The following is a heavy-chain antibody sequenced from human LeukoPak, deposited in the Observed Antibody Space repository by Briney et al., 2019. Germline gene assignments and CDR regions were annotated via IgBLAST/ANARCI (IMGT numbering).Heavy chain of an antibody. D-gene: IGHD3-9*01. V-gene: IGHV3-43*01. CDR3: AKDRGLYFRYYYYMDV. Sequence: GGSLRLSCAASGFTFDDYNMHWVRQAPGKGLEWVSLITWNGDSTYYADSVEGRFTISRDNSKNSLYLQMNSLRTEDTALYYCAKDRGLYFRYYYYMDVWGKGTTVTVSS. J-gene: IGHJ6*03. CDR2: ITWNGDST. CDR1: GFTFDDYN.